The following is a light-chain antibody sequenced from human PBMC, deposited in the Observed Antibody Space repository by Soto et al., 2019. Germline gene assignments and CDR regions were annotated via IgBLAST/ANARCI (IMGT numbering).Light chain of an antibody. V-gene: IGKV3-15*01. CDR1: QSISSN. J-gene: IGKJ5*01. CDR3: QQSSDWPPIT. CDR2: GAS. Sequence: EIVMTQSPGTLYVSPGERATLSCRASQSISSNLAWYQQRPGQPPRLLIYGASTRATGIPARFSGSGSGTEFTLTISSLQSEDFTVYYCQQSSDWPPITFGQGTRREVK.